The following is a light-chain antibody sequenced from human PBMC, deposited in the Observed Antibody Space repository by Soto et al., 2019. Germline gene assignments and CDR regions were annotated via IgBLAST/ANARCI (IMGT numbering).Light chain of an antibody. CDR1: QSVSNNY. Sequence: EIVLRQSPGTLSLSPGERATLSFRASQSVSNNYLAWYQQKPGQAPRLLIYGASNRATGIPDRFSGSGSGTDFTLTISRLEPEDFAVYYCQQYGSSGTFGQGTKV. J-gene: IGKJ1*01. CDR3: QQYGSSGT. CDR2: GAS. V-gene: IGKV3-20*01.